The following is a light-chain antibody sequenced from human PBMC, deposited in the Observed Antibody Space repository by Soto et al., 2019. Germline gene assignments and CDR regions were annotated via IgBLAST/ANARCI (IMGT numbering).Light chain of an antibody. J-gene: IGKJ4*01. CDR2: GAS. Sequence: IVMTQSPSTLSVSPGERATLSCRASQSVSSHVAWYQQKPGQAPRLLIYGASTRATGIPARFSGSGSGTEFTLTVNSLQSEDFAVYYCQQYNNGPLTFGGGTKVEIK. CDR3: QQYNNGPLT. CDR1: QSVSSH. V-gene: IGKV3-15*01.